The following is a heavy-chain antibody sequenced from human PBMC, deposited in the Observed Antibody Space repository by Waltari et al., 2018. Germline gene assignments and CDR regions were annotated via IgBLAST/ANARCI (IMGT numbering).Heavy chain of an antibody. J-gene: IGHJ2*01. Sequence: EAQLVESGGGLVQPGGSLKLSCAASGFIFSGSAIHWVRQASGRGLEWVGSSRRTNNYATEYAVSVKGRFSIARDDSKNTAYLQMNSLKTEDTAVYYCTRQLIAAGGYWYFDLWGRGTLVTVSS. CDR3: TRQLIAAGGYWYFDL. D-gene: IGHD6-13*01. V-gene: IGHV3-73*02. CDR2: SRRTNNYAT. CDR1: GFIFSGSA.